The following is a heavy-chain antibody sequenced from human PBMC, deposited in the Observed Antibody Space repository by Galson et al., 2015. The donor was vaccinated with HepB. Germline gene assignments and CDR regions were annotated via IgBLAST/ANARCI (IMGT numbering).Heavy chain of an antibody. Sequence: SETLSLTCAVYGGSFSGYYWSWIRQPPGEGLEWIGKINYWGSTYYNPSLKSRVTMSVDTSKNQFSLRLTSVTAADTAVYYCARHRTIAVAGEIDPWGQGTLVTVSS. V-gene: IGHV4-34*01. CDR2: INYWGST. CDR3: ARHRTIAVAGEIDP. D-gene: IGHD6-13*01. J-gene: IGHJ5*02. CDR1: GGSFSGYY.